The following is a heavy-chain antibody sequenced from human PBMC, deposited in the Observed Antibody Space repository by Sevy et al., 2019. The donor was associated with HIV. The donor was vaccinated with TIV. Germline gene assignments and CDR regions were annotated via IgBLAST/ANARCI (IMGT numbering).Heavy chain of an antibody. CDR3: AKTGRHRGIIHYYYIDY. V-gene: IGHV3-9*01. D-gene: IGHD3-10*01. Sequence: GGSLRLSCTGSGFTFDDYAIHWVRQTPGKGLEWVSGITWNSGSIGYADSVKGRFIISRDNAKKSLYLQMNSLRPEDTALYYCAKTGRHRGIIHYYYIDYWGRGTLVTVSS. CDR2: ITWNSGSI. J-gene: IGHJ4*02. CDR1: GFTFDDYA.